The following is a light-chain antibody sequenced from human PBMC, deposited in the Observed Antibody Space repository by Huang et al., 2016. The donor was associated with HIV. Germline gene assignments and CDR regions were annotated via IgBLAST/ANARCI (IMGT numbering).Light chain of an antibody. J-gene: IGKJ2*01. CDR3: QQAKAFPYT. V-gene: IGKV1-12*01. CDR2: GAS. Sequence: DIQMTQSPSSVSASVGNSVTLTCRASQDVSNWLVWYRQKSGKAPELLVYGASTLQSGVPSRCGGSGSGTDFTLSITSLQPGDSGTYYCQQAKAFPYTFGQGTKL. CDR1: QDVSNW.